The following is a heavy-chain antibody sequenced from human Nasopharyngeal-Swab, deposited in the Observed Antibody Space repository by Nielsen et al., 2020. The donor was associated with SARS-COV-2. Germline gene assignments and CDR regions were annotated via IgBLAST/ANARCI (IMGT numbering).Heavy chain of an antibody. V-gene: IGHV1-46*01. D-gene: IGHD5-24*01. Sequence: WEAHARGQGLEWMGIINPSGGSTSYAQKFQGRVTMTRDTSTSTVYMELSSLRSEDTAVYYCARAFRDGYNYGYWGQGTLVTVSS. CDR3: ARAFRDGYNYGY. J-gene: IGHJ4*02. CDR2: INPSGGST.